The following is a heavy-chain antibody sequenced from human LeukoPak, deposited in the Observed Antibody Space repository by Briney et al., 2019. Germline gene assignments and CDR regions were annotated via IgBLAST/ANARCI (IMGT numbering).Heavy chain of an antibody. CDR1: GGSFSAYY. Sequence: SETLSLTCAVYGGSFSAYYWSWIRQPPGKGREAIGEINHSGSTNYNPSLKSRVTISVDTSKNQFSLKLSSVTAADTAVYYCARGSIAALDYWGQGTLVTVSS. CDR3: ARGSIAALDY. D-gene: IGHD6-6*01. V-gene: IGHV4-34*01. J-gene: IGHJ4*01. CDR2: INHSGST.